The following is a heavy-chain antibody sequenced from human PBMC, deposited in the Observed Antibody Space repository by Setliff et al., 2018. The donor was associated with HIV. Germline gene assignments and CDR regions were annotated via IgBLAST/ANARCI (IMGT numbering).Heavy chain of an antibody. CDR2: IKQDESEM. Sequence: GGSLRLSCAASGFIFSKSCMSWVRQAPGKGLEWVATIKQDESEMQYADSVKGRFTISRDNAKNTLYLQMSSLRADDTAVYYCVPEGGGYTADFWGQGTLVTVSS. D-gene: IGHD5-18*01. V-gene: IGHV3-7*01. CDR3: VPEGGGYTADF. CDR1: GFIFSKSC. J-gene: IGHJ4*02.